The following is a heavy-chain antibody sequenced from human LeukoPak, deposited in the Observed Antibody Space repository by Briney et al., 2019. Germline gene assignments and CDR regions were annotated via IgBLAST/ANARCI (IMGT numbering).Heavy chain of an antibody. V-gene: IGHV3-7*01. J-gene: IGHJ4*02. Sequence: PGGSLRLSCVASGFTFRDYWMTWVRQPPGKGLEWVANIKQDGGERYYVESVKGRFTISRDNAENSVYLQMNNLRAEDTAVYYCARDEFATSWFLDYWGQGTLVTVSS. CDR3: ARDEFATSWFLDY. CDR2: IKQDGGER. CDR1: GFTFRDYW. D-gene: IGHD3-10*01.